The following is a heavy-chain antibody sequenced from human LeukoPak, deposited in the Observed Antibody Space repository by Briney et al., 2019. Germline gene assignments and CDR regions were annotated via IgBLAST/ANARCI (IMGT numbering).Heavy chain of an antibody. D-gene: IGHD2/OR15-2a*01. J-gene: IGHJ6*03. CDR1: GGSISTRAFY. Sequence: SETLSLTCTVSGGSISTRAFYWGWIRQPPGKGLEWIGSVYDSGNEFYNPSLKSRVTISADTSKNQFSLKLNSVTAADTAMYYCARQISDYYYYYMDVWGEGITVTVSS. CDR2: VYDSGNE. V-gene: IGHV4-39*01. CDR3: ARQISDYYYYYMDV.